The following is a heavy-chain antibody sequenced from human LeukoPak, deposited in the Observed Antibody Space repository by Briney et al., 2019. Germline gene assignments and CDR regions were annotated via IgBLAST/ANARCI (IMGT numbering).Heavy chain of an antibody. D-gene: IGHD6-13*01. J-gene: IGHJ4*02. V-gene: IGHV3-13*01. CDR3: ARVIHSAAGITFDY. Sequence: GGSLRLSCAASGFTFSSYDMHWVRQATGKGLEWVSAIGTAGDTYYPGSVKGRFTISRENAKNSLYLQMNSLRAGDTAVYYCARVIHSAAGITFDYWAREPWSPSPQ. CDR1: GFTFSSYD. CDR2: IGTAGDT.